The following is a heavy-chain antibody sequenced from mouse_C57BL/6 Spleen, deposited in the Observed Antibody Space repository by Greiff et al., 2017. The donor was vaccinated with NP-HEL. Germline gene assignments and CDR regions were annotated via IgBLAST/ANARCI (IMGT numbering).Heavy chain of an antibody. CDR1: GYTFTSYW. CDR2: IDPSDSYT. V-gene: IGHV1-50*01. Sequence: QVQLQQPGAELVKPGASVKLSCKASGYTFTSYWMQWVKQRPGQGLEWIGEIDPSDSYTNYNQKFKGKATLTVDTSSSTAYMQLSSLTSEDSAVYYCARRRRNYYGSSSYAMDYWGQGTSVTVSS. CDR3: ARRRRNYYGSSSYAMDY. J-gene: IGHJ4*01. D-gene: IGHD1-1*01.